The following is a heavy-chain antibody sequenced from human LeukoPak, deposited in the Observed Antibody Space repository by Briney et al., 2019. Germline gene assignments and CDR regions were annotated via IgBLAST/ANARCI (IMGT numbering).Heavy chain of an antibody. Sequence: SETLSLTCAVYGGSFSGYYWSWIRQPPGKGLEWIGEINHSGSTNYNPSLKSRVTISVDTSKNQFSLKLSSVTAADTAVYYCARAPMGFDYWGQGTLVTVSS. J-gene: IGHJ4*02. D-gene: IGHD1-26*01. CDR1: GGSFSGYY. CDR2: INHSGST. CDR3: ARAPMGFDY. V-gene: IGHV4-34*01.